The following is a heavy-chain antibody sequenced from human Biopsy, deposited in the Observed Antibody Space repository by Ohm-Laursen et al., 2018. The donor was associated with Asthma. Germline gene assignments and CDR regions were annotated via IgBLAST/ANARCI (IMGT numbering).Heavy chain of an antibody. Sequence: SSVKVSCKPLGGTFNTYVIGWVRQAPGQGLEWMGGINSVFGTTTYPQKFQDRVTITADDSTSTVYMGLSSLRSEDTAVYYCARKAGSCISRTCYSLDFWGQGTLVTVSS. J-gene: IGHJ4*02. CDR3: ARKAGSCISRTCYSLDF. V-gene: IGHV1-69*01. CDR1: GGTFNTYV. CDR2: INSVFGTT. D-gene: IGHD2-2*01.